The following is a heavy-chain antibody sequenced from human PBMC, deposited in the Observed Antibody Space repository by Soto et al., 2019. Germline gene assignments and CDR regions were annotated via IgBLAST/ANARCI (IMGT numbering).Heavy chain of an antibody. J-gene: IGHJ4*02. Sequence: PGGSLRLSCTASGFTFSSYAMSWVRQAPGKGLEWVSAISGSGGSTYYADSVKGRFTISRDNSKNTLYLQMNSLRAEDTAVYYCAKPSSGWYGGGDYWGQGTLVTVSS. CDR2: ISGSGGST. V-gene: IGHV3-23*01. CDR3: AKPSSGWYGGGDY. D-gene: IGHD6-19*01. CDR1: GFTFSSYA.